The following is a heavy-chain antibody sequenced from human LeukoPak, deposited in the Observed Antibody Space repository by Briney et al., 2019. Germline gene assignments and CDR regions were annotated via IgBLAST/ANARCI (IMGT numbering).Heavy chain of an antibody. D-gene: IGHD3-10*02. V-gene: IGHV3-21*01. CDR1: GFTFSSYS. CDR3: ARYYVRGIPDYYYMDV. J-gene: IGHJ6*03. Sequence: GGSLRLSCAASGFTFSSYSMNWVRQAPGKGLEWVSSISSSSSYIYYADSVKGRFTISRDNAKNSLYLQMNSLRAEDTAVYYCARYYVRGIPDYYYMDVWGKGTTVTVSS. CDR2: ISSSSSYI.